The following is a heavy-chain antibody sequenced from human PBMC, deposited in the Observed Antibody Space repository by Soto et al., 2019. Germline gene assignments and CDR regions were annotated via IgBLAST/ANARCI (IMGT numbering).Heavy chain of an antibody. V-gene: IGHV1-46*03. CDR1: GYTFTSYY. J-gene: IGHJ3*02. D-gene: IGHD3-10*01. CDR3: ASLRGGENDAFDI. CDR2: INPSGGST. Sequence: ASVKVSCKASGYTFTSYYIHWVRQAPGQGLEWMGIINPSGGSTSYAQKFQGRVTMTRDTSMSTVYMELSSLRSEDTAVYYCASLRGGENDAFDIWGQGTMVTVS.